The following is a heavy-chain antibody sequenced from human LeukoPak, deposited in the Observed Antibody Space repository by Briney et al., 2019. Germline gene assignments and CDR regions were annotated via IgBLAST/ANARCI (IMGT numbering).Heavy chain of an antibody. D-gene: IGHD5-12*01. V-gene: IGHV3-53*01. CDR2: IYSGGST. CDR3: ASGYSGYDSVYYYYYGMDV. CDR1: GFTVSSNY. Sequence: GGSLRLSCAASGFTVSSNYMSWVRQAPGKGLEWVSVIYSGGSTYYADSVKGRFTISRDNSKNTLYLQMNSLRAEDTAVYYCASGYSGYDSVYYYYYGMDVWGQGTMVTVSS. J-gene: IGHJ6*02.